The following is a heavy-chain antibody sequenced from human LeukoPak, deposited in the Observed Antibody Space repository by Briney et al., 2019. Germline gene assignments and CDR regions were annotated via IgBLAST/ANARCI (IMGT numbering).Heavy chain of an antibody. J-gene: IGHJ6*02. CDR2: IVVGSGNT. V-gene: IGHV1-58*02. D-gene: IGHD3-9*01. Sequence: GASVKVSCKASGFTFTSSAMQWLREARGQRLEWIGWIVVGSGNTNYAQKFQERVTITRDMSTSTAYMELSSLRSEDTAVYYCAAEVGILTGYYHYGMDVWGQGTTVTVSS. CDR3: AAEVGILTGYYHYGMDV. CDR1: GFTFTSSA.